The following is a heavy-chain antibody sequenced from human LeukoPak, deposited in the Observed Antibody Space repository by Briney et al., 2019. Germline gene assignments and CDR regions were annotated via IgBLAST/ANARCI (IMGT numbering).Heavy chain of an antibody. CDR1: GFTFSSYG. J-gene: IGHJ6*03. CDR2: IRYDGSNK. V-gene: IGHV3-30*02. D-gene: IGHD5-18*01. CDR3: ARVGLTAMVLGYYYYMDV. Sequence: GGSLRLSCAASGFTFSSYGMHWVRQAPGKGLEWVAFIRYDGSNKYYADSVKGRFTISRDNSKNTLYLQMNSLRAEDTAVYYCARVGLTAMVLGYYYYMDVWGKGTTVTVSS.